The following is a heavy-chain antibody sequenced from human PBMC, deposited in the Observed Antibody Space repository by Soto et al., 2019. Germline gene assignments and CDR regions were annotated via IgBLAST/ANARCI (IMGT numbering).Heavy chain of an antibody. Sequence: GASVKVSCKASGYIFTNFGISWVRQAPGQGLEWMGWISAYNGNTNYAQNFQGRVTMTTDTSTSTAYMELRSLRSDDTAVYYCARRATPIDFRCPGPLVTLSS. D-gene: IGHD2-15*01. CDR2: ISAYNGNT. V-gene: IGHV1-18*01. J-gene: IGHJ4*02. CDR1: GYIFTNFG. CDR3: ARRATPIDF.